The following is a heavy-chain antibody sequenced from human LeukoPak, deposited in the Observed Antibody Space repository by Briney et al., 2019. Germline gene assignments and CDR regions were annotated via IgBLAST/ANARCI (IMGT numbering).Heavy chain of an antibody. D-gene: IGHD4-17*01. J-gene: IGHJ4*02. CDR2: INHSGST. CDR3: ARSYGDYKY. V-gene: IGHV4-34*01. Sequence: PSETLSLTCAAYGGSFSGYYWSWIRQPPGKGLEWIGEINHSGSTNYNPSLKSRVTISVDTSKNQFSLKLSSVTAADTAVYYCARSYGDYKYWGQGTLVTVSS. CDR1: GGSFSGYY.